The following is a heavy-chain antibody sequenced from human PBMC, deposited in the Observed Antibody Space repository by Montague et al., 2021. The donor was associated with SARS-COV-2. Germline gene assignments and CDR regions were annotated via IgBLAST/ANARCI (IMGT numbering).Heavy chain of an antibody. CDR1: GFTFDDYA. J-gene: IGHJ6*02. CDR2: ISGDGGST. Sequence: SLRLSCAASGFTFDDYAMHWVRQAPGKGLEWVSLISGDGGSTYYADSVKGRFTISRDNSKNSLYLQMNSLRTEDTALYYCAKDIKRSSSCIDYYYYYGMDVWGQGATITVSS. CDR3: AKDIKRSSSCIDYYYYYGMDV. D-gene: IGHD6-13*01. V-gene: IGHV3-43*02.